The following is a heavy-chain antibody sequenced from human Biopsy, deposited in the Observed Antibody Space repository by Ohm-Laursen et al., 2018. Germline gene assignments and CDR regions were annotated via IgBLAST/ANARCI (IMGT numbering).Heavy chain of an antibody. D-gene: IGHD3/OR15-3a*01. CDR3: ARNLRLAITMNSGETTHSFHFGMDV. CDR2: ISPSETNV. J-gene: IGHJ6*02. V-gene: IGHV3-11*01. Sequence: SLRLSCSASEFSFSDYHLSWIRQPPGTGLEWVSYISPSETNVNSADFFRGRFSISRDNAKKSLYLQMSSLRAEDTAIYYCARNLRLAITMNSGETTHSFHFGMDVWGQGTSVTVSS. CDR1: EFSFSDYH.